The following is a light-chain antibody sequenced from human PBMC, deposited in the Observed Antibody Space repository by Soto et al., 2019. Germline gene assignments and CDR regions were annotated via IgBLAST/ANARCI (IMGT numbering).Light chain of an antibody. J-gene: IGKJ1*01. Sequence: MVLTQTPATLSLSPRARATLSCRASQSVSSYLAWYQQKPGQAPRLLIYDASNRATGIPARFSGSGSGTDFTLTISSLEPEDFAVYYCQQRSNWPPWTFGQGTKVDXK. CDR3: QQRSNWPPWT. V-gene: IGKV3-11*01. CDR1: QSVSSY. CDR2: DAS.